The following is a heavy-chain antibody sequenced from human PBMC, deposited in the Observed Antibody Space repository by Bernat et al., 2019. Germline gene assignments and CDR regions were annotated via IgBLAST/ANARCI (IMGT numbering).Heavy chain of an antibody. J-gene: IGHJ5*02. Sequence: QLQQQESGPGLVKPSETLSLTCTVSGGSVSSSTYYWGWIRQPPGMGLEWIGSVYYSGSTYYNPSLKSRGTISIDTSKNQFSLRVSSVTAADTAVYYCARHRLSQAMTMPYRFDPWGQGNLVTVSS. CDR3: ARHRLSQAMTMPYRFDP. V-gene: IGHV4-39*01. D-gene: IGHD4/OR15-4a*01. CDR1: GGSVSSSTYY. CDR2: VYYSGST.